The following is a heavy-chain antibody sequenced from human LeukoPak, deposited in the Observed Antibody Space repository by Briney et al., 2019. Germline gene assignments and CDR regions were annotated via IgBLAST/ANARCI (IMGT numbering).Heavy chain of an antibody. J-gene: IGHJ4*02. Sequence: GGSLRLSCAASGFTFSSYGMHWVRQAPGKGLEWVTTIRYDGDNKHCADSMEGRFAISRNNSKNTLFLQMSSLRAEDTALYYCVKERARSTGYFDHWGQGALVTVSS. CDR1: GFTFSSYG. CDR2: IRYDGDNK. V-gene: IGHV3-30*02. D-gene: IGHD2-15*01. CDR3: VKERARSTGYFDH.